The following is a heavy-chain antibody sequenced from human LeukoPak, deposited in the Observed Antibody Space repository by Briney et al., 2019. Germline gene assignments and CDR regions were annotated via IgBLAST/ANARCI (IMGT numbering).Heavy chain of an antibody. D-gene: IGHD3-22*01. CDR3: ARHMTVTYDAFDI. V-gene: IGHV4-39*01. J-gene: IGHJ3*02. Sequence: SETLSLTCTVSGGSISSNSYYWGWIRQPPGKGLEWLGSIYYTGSTNYNPSLKSRVTISVDTSERQFSLKLSSVTAADTAAYYCARHMTVTYDAFDIWGQGTMVTVSS. CDR1: GGSISSNSYY. CDR2: IYYTGST.